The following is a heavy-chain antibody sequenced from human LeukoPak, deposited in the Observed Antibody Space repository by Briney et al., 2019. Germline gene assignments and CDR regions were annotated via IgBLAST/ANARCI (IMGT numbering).Heavy chain of an antibody. CDR2: FSDSRSTI. Sequence: GGSLRLSCAASGFTFSTYCMNWVRQAPGKGLEWVSYFSDSRSTIYYADSVRGRFTISRDNAQNSLYLQMNSLRGEDTAVYYCVRRHVSGLFYFYYWGQGTLVTVSS. J-gene: IGHJ4*02. D-gene: IGHD6-19*01. V-gene: IGHV3-48*01. CDR1: GFTFSTYC. CDR3: VRRHVSGLFYFYY.